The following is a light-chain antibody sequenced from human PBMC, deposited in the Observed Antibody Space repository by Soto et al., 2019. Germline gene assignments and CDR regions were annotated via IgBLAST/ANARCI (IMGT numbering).Light chain of an antibody. CDR1: QDIRKY. CDR2: DAS. V-gene: IGKV1-33*01. Sequence: SQMTQSPSSLSASVGDRVTITCQATQDIRKYLNWYQQKPGKAPKLLIYDASSLETGVPSRFRGSGSGTDFTFTISRLQPEDIATYYCQQYENLPTFGQGTRLEIK. J-gene: IGKJ5*01. CDR3: QQYENLPT.